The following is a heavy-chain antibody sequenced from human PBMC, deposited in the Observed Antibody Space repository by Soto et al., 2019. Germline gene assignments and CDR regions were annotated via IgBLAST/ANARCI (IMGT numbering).Heavy chain of an antibody. J-gene: IGHJ6*02. CDR3: ARVSGIYYYGMDV. CDR1: GGPFSGYY. V-gene: IGHV4-34*01. CDR2: INHSGST. Sequence: PSETLSLTCAVYGGPFSGYYWSWIRQPPGKGLEWIGEINHSGSTNYNPSLKSRVTISVDTSKNQVSLKLSSVTAADTAVYYCARVSGIYYYGMDVWGQGTTVT. D-gene: IGHD3-10*01.